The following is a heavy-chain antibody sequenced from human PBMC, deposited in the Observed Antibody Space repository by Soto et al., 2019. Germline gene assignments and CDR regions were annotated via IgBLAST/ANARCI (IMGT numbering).Heavy chain of an antibody. V-gene: IGHV4-4*07. J-gene: IGHJ4*02. D-gene: IGHD5-12*01. CDR3: AREGSYSAYNFAHGIQLWSFDF. CDR2: IFSSGST. Sequence: PSETLSLTCTVSGGSINTFYWSWVRQHAGKGLEWIGRIFSSGSTSFNPSLESRVAMSVDTSKNHFSLNLSSVTAADMAVYYCAREGSYSAYNFAHGIQLWSFDFWGQGALVTVSS. CDR1: GGSINTFY.